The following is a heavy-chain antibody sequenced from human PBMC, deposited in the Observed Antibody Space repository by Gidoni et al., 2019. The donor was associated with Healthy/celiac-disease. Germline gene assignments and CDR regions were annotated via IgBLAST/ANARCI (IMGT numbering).Heavy chain of an antibody. CDR2: IVSNDEK. Sequence: QVTLKESGPVLVKPTETLTLTCTVSGFSLSNARMGVSWIRQPPGKALEWLAHIVSNDEKSYSTALKSRLTISKDTSKSQVVLTMTNMDPVDTATYYCARTSSGWYYYWGQGTLVTVSS. D-gene: IGHD6-19*01. J-gene: IGHJ4*02. V-gene: IGHV2-26*01. CDR3: ARTSSGWYYY. CDR1: GFSLSNARMG.